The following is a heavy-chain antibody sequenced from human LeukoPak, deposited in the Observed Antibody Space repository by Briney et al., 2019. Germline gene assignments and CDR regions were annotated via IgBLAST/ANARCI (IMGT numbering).Heavy chain of an antibody. V-gene: IGHV1-18*04. D-gene: IGHD6-19*01. CDR1: GYTFNIYG. CDR3: ARDPSNTSGWYVYFGY. J-gene: IGHJ4*02. CDR2: ISAYNGDT. Sequence: ESVKVSCKASGYTFNIYGISWVRQAPGQGLEWMGWISAYNGDTKYAEKLQGRVTMTTDTSTSTAYMELRSLRSDDTAVYYCARDPSNTSGWYVYFGYWGQGTLVTVSS.